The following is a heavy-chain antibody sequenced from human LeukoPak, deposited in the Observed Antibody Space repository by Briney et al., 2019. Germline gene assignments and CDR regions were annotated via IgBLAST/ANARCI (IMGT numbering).Heavy chain of an antibody. D-gene: IGHD3-22*01. Sequence: SETLSLTCAVYGGSFSGYYWSWIRQPPGKGLEWIGEINHSGSTNYNLSLKSRVTISVDTSKNQFSLKLSSVTAADTAVYYCARGQGGSSHYYDRGTYYFDYWGQGTLVTVSS. CDR2: INHSGST. CDR1: GGSFSGYY. CDR3: ARGQGGSSHYYDRGTYYFDY. J-gene: IGHJ4*02. V-gene: IGHV4-34*01.